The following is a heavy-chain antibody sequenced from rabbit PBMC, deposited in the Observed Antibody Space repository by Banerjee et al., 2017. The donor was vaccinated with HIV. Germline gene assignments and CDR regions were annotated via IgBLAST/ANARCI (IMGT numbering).Heavy chain of an antibody. V-gene: IGHV1S40*01. CDR1: GFTISGAYD. CDR2: IVSGSGSI. D-gene: IGHD1-1*01. CDR3: ARDLAAVIGWNFNL. J-gene: IGHJ4*01. Sequence: SLEESGGDLVKPGTSLTLTCTASGFTISGAYDMCWVRQAPGKGLEWIGCIVSGSGSIDYASWAKGRFTISKTSSTTVTLQMTSLTAADTATYFCARDLAAVIGWNFNLWGPGTLVTVS.